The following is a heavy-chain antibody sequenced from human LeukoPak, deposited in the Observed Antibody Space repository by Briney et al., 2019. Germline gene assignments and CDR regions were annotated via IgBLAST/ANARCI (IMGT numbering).Heavy chain of an antibody. D-gene: IGHD4-17*01. CDR3: AKWDGDLYYYYYMDV. CDR1: GFTFSSYW. CDR2: INREGSTT. V-gene: IGHV3-74*01. J-gene: IGHJ6*03. Sequence: GGSLRLSCTASGFTFSSYWMHWVRQVPGKGLVWVSRINREGSTTNYADSVKGRFTISRDNAQNTLYLQMDSLRAEDTAVYYCAKWDGDLYYYYYMDVWGKGTTVTVSS.